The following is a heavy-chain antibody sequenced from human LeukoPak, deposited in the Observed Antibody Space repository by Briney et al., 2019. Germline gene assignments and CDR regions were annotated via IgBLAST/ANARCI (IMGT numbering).Heavy chain of an antibody. CDR2: IHPNSGGT. Sequence: ASVKVSCKASGYTFTDYYIHWVRQAPGQGLEWMGWIHPNSGGTKYAQKFQGRVTLTRDTSISTAYMELSGLRSDDTAVYYCARDSITMAGIGFDYWGQGTLVTVSS. J-gene: IGHJ4*02. CDR1: GYTFTDYY. V-gene: IGHV1-2*02. D-gene: IGHD6-19*01. CDR3: ARDSITMAGIGFDY.